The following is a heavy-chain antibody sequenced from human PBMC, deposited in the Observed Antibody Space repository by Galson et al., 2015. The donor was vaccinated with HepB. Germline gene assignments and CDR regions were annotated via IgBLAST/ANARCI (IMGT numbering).Heavy chain of an antibody. V-gene: IGHV1-69*04. CDR1: GGTVSSYA. CDR3: ARVIAAAGTLRGGAFDP. CDR2: IIPILGIA. J-gene: IGHJ5*02. Sequence: QSGAEVKKPGESLRVSCKASGGTVSSYAISWVRQAPGQGLEWMGRIIPILGIANYAQKFQGRVTITADKSTSTAYMELSSLRSEDTAVYYCARVIAAAGTLRGGAFDPWGQGTLVTVSS. D-gene: IGHD6-13*01.